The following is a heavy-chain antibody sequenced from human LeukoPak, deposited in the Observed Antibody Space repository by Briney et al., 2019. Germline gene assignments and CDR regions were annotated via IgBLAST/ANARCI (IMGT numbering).Heavy chain of an antibody. CDR1: GFTFSSYS. Sequence: PGGSLRLSCAASGFTFSSYSMNWVRQAPGKGLEWVSYISSSSSTIYYADSVKGRFTISRDNAKNSLYLQMNSLRAEDSAVYYCARSATSSSSRINWFDAWGQGTLVTVSS. CDR2: ISSSSSTI. D-gene: IGHD6-6*01. CDR3: ARSATSSSSRINWFDA. J-gene: IGHJ5*02. V-gene: IGHV3-48*01.